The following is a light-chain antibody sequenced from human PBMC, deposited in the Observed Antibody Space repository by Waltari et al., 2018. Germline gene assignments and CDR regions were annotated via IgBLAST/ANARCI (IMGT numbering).Light chain of an antibody. CDR1: LNIFGR. J-gene: IGKJ2*01. CDR2: ETS. Sequence: DIQMTQSHPTLSASVGDRVTLTCRASLNIFGRLAWYQQKPVKPPKLLIYETSNLESGVPSRFSGSGSGTDFTLVIDSLQPDDFATYYCQNYHIRKAFGQGTNVEIK. V-gene: IGKV1-5*03. CDR3: QNYHIRKA.